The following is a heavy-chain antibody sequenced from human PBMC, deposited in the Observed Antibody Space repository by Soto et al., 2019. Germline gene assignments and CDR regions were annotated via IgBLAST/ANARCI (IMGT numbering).Heavy chain of an antibody. V-gene: IGHV1-18*04. CDR1: GYPSTSYG. Sequence: GSVEVFCKASGYPSTSYGISLVRQAPRQGLEWMGWISAYNGNTNYSQKLQGRVTMTTDTSTSTAYMELRSLRSDDTAVYYCASHHSSGWYTNWFDPWGQGTMVTGSS. CDR3: ASHHSSGWYTNWFDP. D-gene: IGHD6-19*01. CDR2: ISAYNGNT. J-gene: IGHJ5*02.